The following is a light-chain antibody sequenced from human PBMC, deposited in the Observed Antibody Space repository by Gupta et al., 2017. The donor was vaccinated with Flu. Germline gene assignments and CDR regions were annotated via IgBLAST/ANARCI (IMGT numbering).Light chain of an antibody. CDR1: SSDVGGYNY. V-gene: IGLV2-8*01. J-gene: IGLJ1*01. CDR3: SSYGGSDNYV. Sequence: QSALTQPPSASGSPGQSVTISCTGTSSDVGGYNYVSWYQQHPGKVPNLIIYEVSNRPSGVPDRFSGSKSGNTASLTVSGLQAEDEADYFGSSYGGSDNYVFGTGTKVTVL. CDR2: EVS.